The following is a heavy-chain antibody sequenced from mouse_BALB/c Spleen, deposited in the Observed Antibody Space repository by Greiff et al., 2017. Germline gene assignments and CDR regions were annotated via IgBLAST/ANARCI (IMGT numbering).Heavy chain of an antibody. Sequence: QVQLKQSGAELVRPGTSVKVSCKASGYAFTNYLIEWVKQRPGQGLEWIGVINPGSGGTNYNEKFKGKATLTADKSSSTAYMQLSSLTSDDSAVYFCAREGIYYDYWFAYWGQGTLVTVSA. CDR3: AREGIYYDYWFAY. V-gene: IGHV1-54*01. J-gene: IGHJ3*01. CDR2: INPGSGGT. CDR1: GYAFTNYL. D-gene: IGHD2-4*01.